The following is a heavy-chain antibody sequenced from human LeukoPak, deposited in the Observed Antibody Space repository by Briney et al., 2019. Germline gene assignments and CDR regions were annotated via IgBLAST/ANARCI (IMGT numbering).Heavy chain of an antibody. V-gene: IGHV4-59*01. CDR3: ARVAMAENYYDSSGYFDY. CDR1: GDSISSYY. D-gene: IGHD3-22*01. J-gene: IGHJ4*02. CDR2: IYYDGST. Sequence: PSETLSLTCTVSGDSISSYYWSWIRQPPGKGLEWIGYIYYDGSTNYNPSLKSRVTISVDTSKNQFSLKLSSVIAADTAVYYCARVAMAENYYDSSGYFDYWGQGTLVTVSS.